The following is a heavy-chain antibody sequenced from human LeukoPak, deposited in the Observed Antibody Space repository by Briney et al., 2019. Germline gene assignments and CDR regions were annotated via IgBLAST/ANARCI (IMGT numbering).Heavy chain of an antibody. J-gene: IGHJ3*02. CDR2: IYTSGST. Sequence: PSETLSLTCTVSGGSISSGSYYWSWIRRPAGKGLEWIGRIYTSGSTNYNPSLKSRVTISVDTSKNQFSLKLSSVTAADTAVYYCARCYGQSPRPDTIFGVVIIGMAFDIWGQGTMVTVSS. D-gene: IGHD3-3*01. V-gene: IGHV4-61*02. CDR3: ARCYGQSPRPDTIFGVVIIGMAFDI. CDR1: GGSISSGSYY.